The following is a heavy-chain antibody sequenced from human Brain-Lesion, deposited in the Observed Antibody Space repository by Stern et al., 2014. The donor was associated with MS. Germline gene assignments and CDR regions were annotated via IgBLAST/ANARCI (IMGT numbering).Heavy chain of an antibody. Sequence: QVQLGQSGPGLVKPSETLSLTCTVSGGSITSSSYYWGWIRQPPGRGLEYIGTVYYTGSTFYDPSLKSRVTISVDTSKNQVALKRPSVTAADTAVYYCVRPDIMGTIWNWGQGTLVTVSS. CDR3: VRPDIMGTIWN. CDR2: VYYTGST. CDR1: GGSITSSSYY. D-gene: IGHD1-26*01. J-gene: IGHJ4*02. V-gene: IGHV4-39*01.